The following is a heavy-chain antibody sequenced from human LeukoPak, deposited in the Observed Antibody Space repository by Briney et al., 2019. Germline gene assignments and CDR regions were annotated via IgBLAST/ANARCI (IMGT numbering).Heavy chain of an antibody. CDR3: ARGLVGATTYYYYYMDV. CDR1: GGSITGYY. J-gene: IGHJ6*03. V-gene: IGHV4-59*01. Sequence: PSETLSLTCSVSGGSITGYYWSWIRQPPGKGLEWIGYIYYSGSTNYNPSLKSRVTISVDTSKNQFSLKLSSVTAADTAVYYCARGLVGATTYYYYYMDVWGKGTTVTISS. CDR2: IYYSGST. D-gene: IGHD1-26*01.